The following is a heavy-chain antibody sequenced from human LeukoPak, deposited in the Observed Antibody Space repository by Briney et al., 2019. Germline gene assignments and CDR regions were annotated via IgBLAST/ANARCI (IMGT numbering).Heavy chain of an antibody. J-gene: IGHJ4*02. V-gene: IGHV3-74*01. Sequence: GGSLRLSCAASGFTFSSYWMNWVRQAPGKGLVWVSRMNNDGSSTSYADSVKGRFTISRDNAKNTLYLQMNSLRAEDTAVYYCARGFLEWLPPDYWGQGTLVTVSS. CDR2: MNNDGSST. CDR1: GFTFSSYW. CDR3: ARGFLEWLPPDY. D-gene: IGHD3-3*01.